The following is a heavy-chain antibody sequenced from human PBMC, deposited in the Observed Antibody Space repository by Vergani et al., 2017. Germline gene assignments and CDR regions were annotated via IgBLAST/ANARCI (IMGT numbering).Heavy chain of an antibody. CDR3: ARHGSGSYLGY. Sequence: EVQLVESGGGLVKPGGSLRLSCAASGFTFSSYAMSWVRQAPGKGLEWVSAISGSGGSTYYADSVKGRFAISRDNSKNTLYLQMNSLRAEDTAVYYCARHGSGSYLGYWGQGTLVTVSS. CDR2: ISGSGGST. J-gene: IGHJ4*02. CDR1: GFTFSSYA. D-gene: IGHD3-10*01. V-gene: IGHV3-23*04.